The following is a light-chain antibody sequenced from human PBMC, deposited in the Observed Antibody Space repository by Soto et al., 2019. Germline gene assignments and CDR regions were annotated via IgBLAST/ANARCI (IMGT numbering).Light chain of an antibody. J-gene: IGKJ4*01. CDR1: QSVRSSH. CDR3: QQYGSSPPLS. V-gene: IGKV3-20*01. Sequence: EFVLTQPQGTLSLSERVRDTLSCSSSQSVRSSHLAWYQQKPGHAPPLLIYGASTRATGIPARFSGSGSGTAFTPPTSSLEPQDFAAYYCQQYGSSPPLSFGGGTKVDIK. CDR2: GAS.